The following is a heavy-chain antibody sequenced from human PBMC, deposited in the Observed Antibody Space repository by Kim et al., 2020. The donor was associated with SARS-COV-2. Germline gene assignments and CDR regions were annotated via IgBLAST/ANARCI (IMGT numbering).Heavy chain of an antibody. CDR2: ISSNGADT. J-gene: IGHJ4*02. CDR3: AREGRHCSGTAGYLFDY. Sequence: GGSLRLSCAASGFIFDTYAMHWVRQTPGKGLEYVSAISSNGADTYYADSVKGRFTISRDNSKNTLYLQMGSLRAEDMAVYYCAREGRHCSGTAGYLFDYWGQGTLVAVSS. CDR1: GFIFDTYA. D-gene: IGHD2-15*01. V-gene: IGHV3-64*02.